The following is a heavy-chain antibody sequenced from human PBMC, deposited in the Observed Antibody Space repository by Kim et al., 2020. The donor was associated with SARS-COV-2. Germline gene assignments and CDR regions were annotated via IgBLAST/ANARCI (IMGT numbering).Heavy chain of an antibody. CDR2: IIPIFGTA. J-gene: IGHJ4*02. V-gene: IGHV1-69*13. Sequence: SVKVSCKASGGTFSSYAISWVRQAPGQGLEWMGGIIPIFGTANYAQKFQGRVTITADESTSTAYMELSSLRSEDTAVYYCARDLLGNGIVGASASDYWGQGTLVTVSS. CDR3: ARDLLGNGIVGASASDY. CDR1: GGTFSSYA. D-gene: IGHD1-26*01.